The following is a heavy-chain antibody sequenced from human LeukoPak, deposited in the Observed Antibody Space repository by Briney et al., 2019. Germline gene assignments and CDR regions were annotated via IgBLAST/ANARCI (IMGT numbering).Heavy chain of an antibody. V-gene: IGHV3-23*01. CDR2: ISGGGGST. Sequence: GGSLRLSCAASGFTFSSYATSWVCQAPGKGLEWVSTISGGGGSTYYADSVKGRFTISRDNSNNTLYLQMNSLRAEDTAVYYCARGDGYNYFDYWGQGTLVTVSS. J-gene: IGHJ4*02. CDR3: ARGDGYNYFDY. D-gene: IGHD5-24*01. CDR1: GFTFSSYA.